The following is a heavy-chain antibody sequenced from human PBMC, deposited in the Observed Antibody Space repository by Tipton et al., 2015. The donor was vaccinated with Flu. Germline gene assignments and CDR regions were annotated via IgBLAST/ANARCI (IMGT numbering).Heavy chain of an antibody. D-gene: IGHD1-26*01. Sequence: LRLSCTVSGGSISSYYWSWIRQPPGKGLEWIGYIYYSGSTNYNPSLKSRVTISVDTSKNQFSLKLSSVTAADTARYYCARDGPSGKYTDWGQGSLVTVSS. CDR1: GGSISSYY. V-gene: IGHV4-59*12. CDR2: IYYSGST. CDR3: ARDGPSGKYTD. J-gene: IGHJ4*02.